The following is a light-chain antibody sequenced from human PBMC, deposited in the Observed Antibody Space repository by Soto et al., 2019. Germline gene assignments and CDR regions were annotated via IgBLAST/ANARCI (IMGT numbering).Light chain of an antibody. J-gene: IGKJ5*01. V-gene: IGKV3-11*01. CDR3: QQHDRLSIT. CDR1: QNVYEY. CDR2: DAS. Sequence: EITQSAATVSQPHGGRATLSCGASQNVYEYLAWYQQKPGQAPRLLIYDASNRATGIPPRFSGSGSGTDFTLTISRLEPEDFAWYYCQQHDRLSITFGQGTRLEIK.